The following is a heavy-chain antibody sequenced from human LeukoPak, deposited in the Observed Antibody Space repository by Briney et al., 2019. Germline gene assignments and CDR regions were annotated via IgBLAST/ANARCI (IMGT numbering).Heavy chain of an antibody. J-gene: IGHJ4*02. CDR3: AVKIAAAGFY. Sequence: SETLSLTCSVSGGSISSGGYYWSWIRQHPGKGLEWIGYVPYSGSTFYNPTLKSRVTISLDTTKNQFSLRLTSVTAADTAVYYCAVKIAAAGFYWGQGTLVTVSS. CDR2: VPYSGST. D-gene: IGHD6-13*01. V-gene: IGHV4-31*03. CDR1: GGSISSGGYY.